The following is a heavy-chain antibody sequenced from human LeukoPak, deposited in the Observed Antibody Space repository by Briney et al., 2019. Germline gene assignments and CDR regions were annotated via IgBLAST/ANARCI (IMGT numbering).Heavy chain of an antibody. Sequence: SVKVSCKASGCTFSSYAISWVRQAPGQGLEWMGRIIPILGIANYAQKFQGRVTITADKSTSTAYMELSSLRSEDTAVNYCARDLGDSSGYYYVGLGYWGQGTLVTVSS. CDR2: IIPILGIA. D-gene: IGHD3-22*01. V-gene: IGHV1-69*04. J-gene: IGHJ4*02. CDR3: ARDLGDSSGYYYVGLGY. CDR1: GCTFSSYA.